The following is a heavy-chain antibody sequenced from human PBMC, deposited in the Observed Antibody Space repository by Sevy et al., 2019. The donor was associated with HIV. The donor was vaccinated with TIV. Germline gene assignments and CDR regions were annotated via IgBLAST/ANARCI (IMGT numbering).Heavy chain of an antibody. Sequence: GGSLRLSCAISGFTVNDKYIIWVRQAPGKGLEWVSVIFSSGSTYYADSAKGRFTISRDNSKNTVDLQMNSVRAEDTAVYYCVCLFLPYRSGWSYFDYWGQGTLVTVSS. CDR1: GFTVNDKY. D-gene: IGHD6-19*01. J-gene: IGHJ4*02. V-gene: IGHV3-66*02. CDR2: IFSSGST. CDR3: VCLFLPYRSGWSYFDY.